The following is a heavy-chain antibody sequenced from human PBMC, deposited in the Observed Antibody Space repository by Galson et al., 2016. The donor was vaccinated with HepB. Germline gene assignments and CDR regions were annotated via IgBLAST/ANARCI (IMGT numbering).Heavy chain of an antibody. CDR1: GGTFRDSS. J-gene: IGHJ4*02. Sequence: SCKASGGTFRDSSINWVRQAPGQRLEWMGGIIPTFGEPNYAQKFQGRVTITADRSKATVYMEMSGLRSADTAIYFCAEGPFEATWDAPNWFPPYFTFWGLGTLVTVSS. V-gene: IGHV1-69*06. D-gene: IGHD3-16*01. CDR3: AEGPFEATWDAPNWFPPYFTF. CDR2: IIPTFGEP.